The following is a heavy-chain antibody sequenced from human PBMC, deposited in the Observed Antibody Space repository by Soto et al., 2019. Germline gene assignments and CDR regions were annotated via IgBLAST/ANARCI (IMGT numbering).Heavy chain of an antibody. Sequence: PVGSLRLSCAASGFIFNTYSMNWVRQAPGKGLEWVSYISGSSQTIFYADSVGGRFTISRDNANNSTYLQMVSLRDEDTAVYYCARTLSWRRGPFDSWGQGTLVTVSS. CDR2: ISGSSQTI. CDR1: GFIFNTYS. J-gene: IGHJ4*02. V-gene: IGHV3-48*02. D-gene: IGHD2-15*01. CDR3: ARTLSWRRGPFDS.